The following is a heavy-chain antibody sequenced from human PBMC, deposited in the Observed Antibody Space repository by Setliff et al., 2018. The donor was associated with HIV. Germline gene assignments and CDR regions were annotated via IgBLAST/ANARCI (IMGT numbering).Heavy chain of an antibody. J-gene: IGHJ6*03. CDR3: ARRAGTPNYYYYYMDV. Sequence: ASVKVSCKASGYTFTSYYLHWVRQAPGQGLEWMGIINPSGGSTSYAQKFQDRINMNSDTSTSTVYMELSSLRSDDTAMYYCARRAGTPNYYYYYMDVWGNGTTVTVSS. CDR1: GYTFTSYY. V-gene: IGHV1-46*03. CDR2: INPSGGST. D-gene: IGHD2-15*01.